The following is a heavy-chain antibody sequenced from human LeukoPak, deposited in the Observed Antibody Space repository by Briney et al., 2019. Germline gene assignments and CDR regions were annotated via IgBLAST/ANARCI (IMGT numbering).Heavy chain of an antibody. J-gene: IGHJ4*02. Sequence: GGSLRLSCPASGFTFSIDAMSWVRQAPGKGLEWVLSVRGGGGNIFYADSGEGRFTIARDNSQNTLYLQMNSLRAEDRDVYYCAKDSLRDTVTINLGHHYWRQGTLVSVSS. CDR1: GFTFSIDA. V-gene: IGHV3-23*01. CDR3: AKDSLRDTVTINLGHHY. CDR2: VRGGGGNI. D-gene: IGHD4-11*01.